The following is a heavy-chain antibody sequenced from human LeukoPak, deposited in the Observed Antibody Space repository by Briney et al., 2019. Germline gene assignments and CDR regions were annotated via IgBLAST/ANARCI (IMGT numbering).Heavy chain of an antibody. CDR2: IRGGGRTI. CDR1: GFTFSDYY. J-gene: IGHJ4*02. D-gene: IGHD2-15*01. V-gene: IGHV3-11*04. Sequence: GGSLKLSCAASGFTFSDYYMSWIRQTPGKGLEWVAYIRGGGRTIYYADSVKGRFTISRDNAKNSLYLLMNSLRAEETPVYYCARMRVEAGSYYFDYWGQGTLVTVSS. CDR3: ARMRVEAGSYYFDY.